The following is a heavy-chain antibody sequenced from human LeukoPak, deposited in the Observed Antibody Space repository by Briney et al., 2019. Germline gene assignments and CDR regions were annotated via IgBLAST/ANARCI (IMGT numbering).Heavy chain of an antibody. CDR1: GGSISSYY. Sequence: SETLSLTCTVSGGSISSYYWSWIRQPPGKGLEWIGEIDPNGTTNYNPSLKSRVIVSVDTSKNQFSLKLSSVTAADTAVYYCARAGSGWFGYYFDYWGQGTLVTVSS. CDR2: IDPNGTT. D-gene: IGHD6-19*01. J-gene: IGHJ4*02. CDR3: ARAGSGWFGYYFDY. V-gene: IGHV4-34*01.